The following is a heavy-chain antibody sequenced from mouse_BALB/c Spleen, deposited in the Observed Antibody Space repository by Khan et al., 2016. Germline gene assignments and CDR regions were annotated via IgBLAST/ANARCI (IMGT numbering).Heavy chain of an antibody. CDR3: AGDGNYWFAY. Sequence: EVQLQESGPGLVKPSQSLSLTCSVTGYSITSGYYWNWIRQFPGNKLEWMGYISYDGSNNYNPSLKNRISITRDTSKNQLFLKLNSVTTEDTATYYCAGDGNYWFAYWGQGTLVTVSA. V-gene: IGHV3-6*02. D-gene: IGHD2-1*01. CDR2: ISYDGSN. CDR1: GYSITSGYY. J-gene: IGHJ3*01.